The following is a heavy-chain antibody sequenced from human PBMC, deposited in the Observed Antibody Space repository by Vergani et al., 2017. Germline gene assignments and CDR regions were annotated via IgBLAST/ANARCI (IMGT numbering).Heavy chain of an antibody. D-gene: IGHD3-9*01. J-gene: IGHJ4*02. CDR3: ARSGDYDIVTGYTYYFDY. V-gene: IGHV3-21*01. Sequence: EVQLVESGGGLVKPGGSLRLSCAASGFTFSSYSMNWVRQAPGKGLEWVSSISSSSSYIYYADSVKGRFTISRDNAKNSLYLQTNSLRAEDTAVYYCARSGDYDIVTGYTYYFDYWGQGTLVTVSS. CDR2: ISSSSSYI. CDR1: GFTFSSYS.